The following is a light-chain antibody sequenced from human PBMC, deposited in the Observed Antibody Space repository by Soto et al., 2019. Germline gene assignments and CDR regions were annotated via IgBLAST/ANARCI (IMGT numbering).Light chain of an antibody. J-gene: IGLJ3*02. CDR2: GNS. Sequence: QSVLTQPPSVSGAPGHRVTISCTGSSSNIGAGYDVHWYQQLPGTAPKLLIYGNSNRPSGVPDRFSGSKSGTSASLAITGLQAEDEADYYCQSYDSSHWVFGGGTKLTVL. CDR1: SSNIGAGYD. CDR3: QSYDSSHWV. V-gene: IGLV1-40*01.